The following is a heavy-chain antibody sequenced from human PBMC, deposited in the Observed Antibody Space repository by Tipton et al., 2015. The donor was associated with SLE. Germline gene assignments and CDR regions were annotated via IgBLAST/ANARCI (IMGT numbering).Heavy chain of an antibody. CDR1: GGSISSSSYY. V-gene: IGHV4-39*07. Sequence: TLSLTCTVSGGSISSSSYYWGWIRQPPGKGLEWIGSIYSSGSTYYNPSLKSRVTISVDTSKNQFSLKLSSVTAADTAVYYCARDVGKGYYFDYWGQGTLVTVSS. CDR3: ARDVGKGYYFDY. J-gene: IGHJ4*02. CDR2: IYSSGST. D-gene: IGHD7-27*01.